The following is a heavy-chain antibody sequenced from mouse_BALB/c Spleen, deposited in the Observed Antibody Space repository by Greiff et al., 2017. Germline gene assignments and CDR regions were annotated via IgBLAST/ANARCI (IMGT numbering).Heavy chain of an antibody. Sequence: QVQLKQSGAELARSGASVKMSCKASGYTFTSYTMHWVKQRPGQGLEWIGYINPSSGYTNYNQKFKDKATLTADKSSSTAYMQLSSLTSEDSAVYYCARWFTYYFDYWGQGTTLTVSS. V-gene: IGHV1-4*01. D-gene: IGHD2-2*01. J-gene: IGHJ2*01. CDR1: GYTFTSYT. CDR3: ARWFTYYFDY. CDR2: INPSSGYT.